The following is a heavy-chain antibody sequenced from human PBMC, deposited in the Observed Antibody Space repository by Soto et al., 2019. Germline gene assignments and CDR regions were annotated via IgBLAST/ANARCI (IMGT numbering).Heavy chain of an antibody. J-gene: IGHJ4*02. V-gene: IGHV3-23*04. D-gene: IGHD5-12*01. CDR2: ISGSGSNP. CDR3: ARAASITLRDGFDH. Sequence: EVQVVESGGGLVQPGGSLRLSCAASGFTFSSYAMSWVRQAPGQGLEWVSAISGSGSNPYYADSVKGRFTISRDNSKNTLCLQMNSLRAEATVLYYCARAASITLRDGFDHWGQGTLVTVSS. CDR1: GFTFSSYA.